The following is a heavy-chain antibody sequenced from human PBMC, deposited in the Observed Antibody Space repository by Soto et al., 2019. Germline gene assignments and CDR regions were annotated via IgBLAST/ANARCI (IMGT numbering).Heavy chain of an antibody. CDR3: ASGGAGSGPFTWELPDH. CDR1: GNTFSYRY. CDR2: ITPFSGDV. V-gene: IGHV1-45*02. D-gene: IGHD1-26*01. J-gene: IGHJ4*02. Sequence: QLQLVQSGAEGKKTGSSVTVSCKALGNTFSYRYLHWVRQAPGQALEWMGWITPFSGDVHYAQKFQERVTLTRDRSINTAYMRMSSLRSEDTAIYFCASGGAGSGPFTWELPDHWGQGTLVTVSS.